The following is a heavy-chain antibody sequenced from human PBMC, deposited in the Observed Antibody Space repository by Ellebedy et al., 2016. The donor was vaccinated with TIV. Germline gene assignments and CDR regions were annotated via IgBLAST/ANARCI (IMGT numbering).Heavy chain of an antibody. CDR2: ISGGGGRT. V-gene: IGHV3-23*01. D-gene: IGHD3-10*01. Sequence: GESLKISXASSGFTFSSYVMTWVRQAPGKGLEWVSSISGGGGRTFYADSVKGRFTISRDNSKNTLYLQMNSLRAEDTAVYYCATYASGAYAPPPSSDYWGQGTLVTVSS. J-gene: IGHJ4*02. CDR1: GFTFSSYV. CDR3: ATYASGAYAPPPSSDY.